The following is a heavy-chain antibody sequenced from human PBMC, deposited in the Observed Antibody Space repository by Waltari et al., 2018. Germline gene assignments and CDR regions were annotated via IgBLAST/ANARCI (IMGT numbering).Heavy chain of an antibody. Sequence: QVQLQESGPGLVKPSETLSLTCTVSGGSISNHYWSWIRQPPGKGLEWIWYIYYSGSTNHHPALKSRVTISVDTSKNQFSLKLSSVTAADTAVYYCARVRGPIVATIGVGFDYWGQGTLVTVSS. V-gene: IGHV4-59*11. CDR1: GGSISNHY. CDR2: IYYSGST. CDR3: ARVRGPIVATIGVGFDY. D-gene: IGHD5-12*01. J-gene: IGHJ4*02.